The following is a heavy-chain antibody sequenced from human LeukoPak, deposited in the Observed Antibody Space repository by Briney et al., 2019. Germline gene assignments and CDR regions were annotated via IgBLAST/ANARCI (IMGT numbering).Heavy chain of an antibody. V-gene: IGHV3-21*01. CDR2: ISSSSSYI. CDR1: GFTFSSYS. Sequence: GGSLRLSCAASGFTFSSYSMNWVRQAPGKGLEWVSSISSSSSYIYDADSVKGRFTISRDNAKNSLYLQMNSLRAEDTAVYYCARTYYYDSSGYSKLDYWGQGTLVTVSS. CDR3: ARTYYYDSSGYSKLDY. D-gene: IGHD3-22*01. J-gene: IGHJ4*02.